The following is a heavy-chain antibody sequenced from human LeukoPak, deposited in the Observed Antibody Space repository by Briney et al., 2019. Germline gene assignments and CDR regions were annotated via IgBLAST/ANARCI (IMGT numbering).Heavy chain of an antibody. Sequence: ASVKVSFKASGGTFSSYAISWVRQAPGQGLEWMGGIIPIFGTANYAQKFQGRVTITADESTSTAYMELSSLRSEDTAVYYCASTYYDFWSGHDDYWGQGTLDTVSS. J-gene: IGHJ4*02. CDR3: ASTYYDFWSGHDDY. V-gene: IGHV1-69*01. D-gene: IGHD3-3*01. CDR2: IIPIFGTA. CDR1: GGTFSSYA.